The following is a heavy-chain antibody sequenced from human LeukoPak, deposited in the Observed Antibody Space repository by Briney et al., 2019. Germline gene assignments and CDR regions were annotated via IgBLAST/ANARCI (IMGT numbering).Heavy chain of an antibody. Sequence: ASVKVSCKASGYTFTSYAMHWVRQAPGQRLEWMGWINAGNGNTKYSQKFQGRVTITRDTSASTAYMELSSLRSEDTAVYYCARGAEMATIGYFDYWGQGTLVTVSS. CDR3: ARGAEMATIGYFDY. CDR1: GYTFTSYA. V-gene: IGHV1-3*01. D-gene: IGHD5-24*01. CDR2: INAGNGNT. J-gene: IGHJ4*02.